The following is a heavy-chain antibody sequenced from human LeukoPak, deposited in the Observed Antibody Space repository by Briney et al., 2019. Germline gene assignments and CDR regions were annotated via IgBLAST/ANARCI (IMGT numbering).Heavy chain of an antibody. V-gene: IGHV3-48*01. CDR3: ARDRPLTNDV. J-gene: IGHJ3*01. Sequence: GGSLRLSCAASGFTFSSYSMNWVRQAPGKGLEWISYISRDSVTTYYADSVRGRFTISRDNAESSLYLQMDSLRAEDTAEYFCARDRPLTNDVWGQGTMVTVSS. D-gene: IGHD4/OR15-4a*01. CDR1: GFTFSSYS. CDR2: ISRDSVTT.